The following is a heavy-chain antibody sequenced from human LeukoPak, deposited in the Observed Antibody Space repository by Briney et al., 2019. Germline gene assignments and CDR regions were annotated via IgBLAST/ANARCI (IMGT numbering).Heavy chain of an antibody. CDR1: EFTFSSYS. J-gene: IGHJ5*02. V-gene: IGHV3-7*01. CDR2: INKDRRNK. Sequence: GGSLRLSCAASEFTFSSYSMSWVRQAPGKGLEWVANINKDRRNKYYEDYVKGRFTIARDNTKNSMHLKMSSLRAEATAVYYCVREWVDWGQGYNWCYRWGQGTRATVSS. CDR3: VREWVDWGQGYNWCYR. D-gene: IGHD7-27*01.